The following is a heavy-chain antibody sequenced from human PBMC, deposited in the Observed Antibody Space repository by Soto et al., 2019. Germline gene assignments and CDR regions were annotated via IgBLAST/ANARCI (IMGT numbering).Heavy chain of an antibody. Sequence: NLGGSLRLSCAASGFTFSSYSMNWVRQAPGKGLEWVSSISSSSSYIYYADSVKGRFTISRDNAKNSLYLQMNSLRAEDTAVYYWATAPWFGELYTCDSWGKGSLVTVGS. V-gene: IGHV3-21*01. CDR3: ATAPWFGELYTCDS. CDR2: ISSSSSYI. CDR1: GFTFSSYS. D-gene: IGHD3-10*01. J-gene: IGHJ4*02.